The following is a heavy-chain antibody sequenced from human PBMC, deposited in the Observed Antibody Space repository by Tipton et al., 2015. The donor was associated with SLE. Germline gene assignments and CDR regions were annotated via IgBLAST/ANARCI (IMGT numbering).Heavy chain of an antibody. CDR3: ARSLDTFDI. J-gene: IGHJ3*02. CDR2: IYQRGST. V-gene: IGHV4-30-2*01. CDR1: GGSIISDGSITSGGYS. Sequence: TLSLTCAVSGGSIISDGSITSGGYSWSWIRQPPGKGLEWIGHIYQRGSTYYNPSLKSRLTISVDRSKNQFSLRLTSVTAADTARYYCARSLDTFDIWGQGTLVIVSS.